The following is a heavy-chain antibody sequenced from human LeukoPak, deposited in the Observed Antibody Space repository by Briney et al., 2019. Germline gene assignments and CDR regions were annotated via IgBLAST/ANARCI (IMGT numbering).Heavy chain of an antibody. V-gene: IGHV3-21*01. D-gene: IGHD3-10*01. Sequence: GGALRLSCAASGFTFSSYSMNGVRQAPGKGLEWGSSISSSSSYIYSADSAKGRFTISRDNAKNSLYMQINRLRAEDTAVYYCARDAGLTMVRGVILYYYYGMDVWGQGTTVTVSS. CDR3: ARDAGLTMVRGVILYYYYGMDV. CDR1: GFTFSSYS. CDR2: ISSSSSYI. J-gene: IGHJ6*02.